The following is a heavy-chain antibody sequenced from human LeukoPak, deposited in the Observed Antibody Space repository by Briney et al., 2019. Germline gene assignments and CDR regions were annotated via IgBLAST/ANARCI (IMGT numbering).Heavy chain of an antibody. V-gene: IGHV3-21*01. CDR3: ARDHCSSTSCYTDY. Sequence: GGSLRLSCAASGFTFSSYSMNWVRQAPGRGLEWVSSISSSSSYMYYADSVKGRFTISRDNAKNSLYLQMNSLRAEDTAVYYCARDHCSSTSCYTDYWGQGTLVTVSS. CDR2: ISSSSSYM. D-gene: IGHD2-2*02. J-gene: IGHJ4*02. CDR1: GFTFSSYS.